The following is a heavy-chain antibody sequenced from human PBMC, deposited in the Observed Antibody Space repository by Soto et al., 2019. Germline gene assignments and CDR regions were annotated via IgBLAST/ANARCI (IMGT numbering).Heavy chain of an antibody. V-gene: IGHV1-69*13. CDR2: IIPIFGTA. CDR3: AGNTYVEIAAAGTPPYYYYYGMDV. Sequence: SVKVSCKASGGTFSSYAISWVRQAPGQGLEWMGGIIPIFGTANYAQKFQGRVTITADESTSTAYMELSSLRSEDTAVYYCAGNTYVEIAAAGTPPYYYYYGMDVWGQGTTVTVSS. D-gene: IGHD6-13*01. CDR1: GGTFSSYA. J-gene: IGHJ6*02.